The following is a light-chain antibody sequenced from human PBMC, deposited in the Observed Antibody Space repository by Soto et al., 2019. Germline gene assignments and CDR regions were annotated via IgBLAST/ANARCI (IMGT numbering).Light chain of an antibody. CDR3: SSYAGSNNWV. V-gene: IGLV2-8*01. CDR2: EVT. J-gene: IGLJ2*01. CDR1: SSDVGGYNY. Sequence: QSALTQPASASGSPGQSVTISCTGTSSDVGGYNYVSWYQQLPGKAPKLMIYEVTKRPSGVPDRFSGSKSGNTASLTVSGLQAEDEDEYYCSSYAGSNNWVFGGGTKLTVL.